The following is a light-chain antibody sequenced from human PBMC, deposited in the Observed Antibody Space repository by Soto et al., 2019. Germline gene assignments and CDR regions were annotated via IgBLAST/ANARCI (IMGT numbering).Light chain of an antibody. Sequence: EIVLTQSPATLSVSPGERVTLSCRASQSVDINLAWYRQKPGQAPRLLIYGASSRATGIPDRCSGSGSGTDFTLTISRLEPEDFAVDYCQQYGSSPITFGQGTRLEIK. CDR3: QQYGSSPIT. CDR2: GAS. J-gene: IGKJ5*01. CDR1: QSVDIN. V-gene: IGKV3-20*01.